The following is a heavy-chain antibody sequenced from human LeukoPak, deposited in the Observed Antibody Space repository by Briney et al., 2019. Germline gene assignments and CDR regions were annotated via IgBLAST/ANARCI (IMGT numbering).Heavy chain of an antibody. CDR2: INHDGSEK. CDR1: GFTFRNSR. CDR3: ARGTALPGVDY. J-gene: IGHJ4*02. D-gene: IGHD3-10*01. V-gene: IGHV3-7*01. Sequence: GGSLRLSCAASGFTFRNSRMNWFRQAPGRLEWVANINHDGSEKNYVDSVEGRFTITRDNTKKSLYLQMNSLGAEDTAVYYCARGTALPGVDYWGQGTLVIVSS.